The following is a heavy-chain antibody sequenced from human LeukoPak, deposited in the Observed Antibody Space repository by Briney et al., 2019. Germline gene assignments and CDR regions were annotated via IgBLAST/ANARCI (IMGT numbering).Heavy chain of an antibody. Sequence: GGSLTLSCAASGFSFSIYWMYWVRQVPGKGLVWVSRINPDGSTTNYADSVKGRFTISRDNAENTLYLQMNSLRVEDTALYYCARGGTGLAYWGQGTLVTVSS. D-gene: IGHD3/OR15-3a*01. CDR3: ARGGTGLAY. CDR2: INPDGSTT. J-gene: IGHJ4*02. V-gene: IGHV3-74*01. CDR1: GFSFSIYW.